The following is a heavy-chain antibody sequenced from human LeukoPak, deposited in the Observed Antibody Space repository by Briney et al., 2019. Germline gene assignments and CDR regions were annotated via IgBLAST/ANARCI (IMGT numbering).Heavy chain of an antibody. V-gene: IGHV3-21*01. CDR3: ASGGNIAVAGPPPT. CDR2: ISSSSSYI. Sequence: GGSLRLSCAASGFTFSSYSMNWVRQAPGKGLEWVSSISSSSSYIYYADSVKGRFTIFRDNAKNSLYLQMNSLRAEDTAVYYCASGGNIAVAGPPPTWGQGTLVTVSS. J-gene: IGHJ5*02. D-gene: IGHD6-19*01. CDR1: GFTFSSYS.